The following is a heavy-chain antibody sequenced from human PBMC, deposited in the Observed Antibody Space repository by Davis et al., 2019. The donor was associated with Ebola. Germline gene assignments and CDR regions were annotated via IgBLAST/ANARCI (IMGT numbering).Heavy chain of an antibody. J-gene: IGHJ4*02. CDR2: ISSSSSYI. V-gene: IGHV3-21*01. CDR3: ARDSRYYGSGSYYPYY. D-gene: IGHD3-10*01. Sequence: GESLKISCAASGFTFSSYSMNWVRQAPGKGLEWVSSISSSSSYIYYADSVKGRFTISRDNAKNSLYLQMNSLRAEDTAVYYCARDSRYYGSGSYYPYYWGQGTLVTVSS. CDR1: GFTFSSYS.